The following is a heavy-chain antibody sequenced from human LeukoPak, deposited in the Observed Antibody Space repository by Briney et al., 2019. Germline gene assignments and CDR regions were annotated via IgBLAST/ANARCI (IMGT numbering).Heavy chain of an antibody. D-gene: IGHD4-17*01. J-gene: IGHJ3*02. V-gene: IGHV4-4*07. CDR1: GGSLSGYY. CDR3: ARDMTTVTTGRAFDI. CDR2: IYMDGGT. Sequence: SETLSLTCTVSGGSLSGYYWSWIRQPAGKGLEWIGRIYMDGGTTYNPSLKSRVTMSLDTPKNQFSLKLSSVTAADSAVYYCARDMTTVTTGRAFDIWGQGTMVTVSS.